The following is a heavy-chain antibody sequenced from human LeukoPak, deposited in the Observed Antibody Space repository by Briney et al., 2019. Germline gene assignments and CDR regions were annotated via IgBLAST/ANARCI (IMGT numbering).Heavy chain of an antibody. J-gene: IGHJ3*02. CDR2: TNHSGST. V-gene: IGHV4-34*01. Sequence: SETLSLTCAVYGVSFSGYYWSWIRQPPGKGLEWIGETNHSGSTNYNPSLKSRVTISVDTSKNQFSLKLSSVTAADTAVYYCARGKGLDAFDIWGQGTMVTVSS. CDR3: ARGKGLDAFDI. CDR1: GVSFSGYY.